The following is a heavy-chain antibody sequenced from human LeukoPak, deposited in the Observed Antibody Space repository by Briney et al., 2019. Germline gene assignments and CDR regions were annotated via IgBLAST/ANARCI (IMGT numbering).Heavy chain of an antibody. D-gene: IGHD4-23*01. CDR1: GGSISSSTYY. CDR2: IYYSGST. J-gene: IGHJ3*01. V-gene: IGHV4-39*01. Sequence: SETLSLTCTVSGGSISSSTYYWVWIRQPPGKGLEWIATIYYSGSTYYNPSLKRRVTISVDTSNNQFSLTLSSVTAADTAMYYCARHSDYVGDSSLDTDAFDVWGRGTMVTVSS. CDR3: ARHSDYVGDSSLDTDAFDV.